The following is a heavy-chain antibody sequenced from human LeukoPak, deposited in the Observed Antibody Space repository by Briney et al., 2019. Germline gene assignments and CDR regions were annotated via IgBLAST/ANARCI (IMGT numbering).Heavy chain of an antibody. Sequence: GGSLRLSCAASGFSFSSYAMGWVRQAPGKGLEWVSTVNENGGRPYYADSVKGRFTMSRDNSKDTLYLQMNSLRAEDTAVYYCAKEGRPKSGGGYYDYWGQGTRVTVSS. J-gene: IGHJ4*02. CDR2: VNENGGRP. D-gene: IGHD3-22*01. V-gene: IGHV3-23*01. CDR3: AKEGRPKSGGGYYDY. CDR1: GFSFSSYA.